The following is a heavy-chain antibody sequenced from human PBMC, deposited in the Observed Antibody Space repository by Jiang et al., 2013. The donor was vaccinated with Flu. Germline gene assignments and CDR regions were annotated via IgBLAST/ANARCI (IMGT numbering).Heavy chain of an antibody. CDR1: GFTFSSYA. CDR2: ISYDGSNK. D-gene: IGHD2-2*01. J-gene: IGHJ6*02. CDR3: ARDRAGVPSGGYYYGMDV. V-gene: IGHV3-30-3*01. Sequence: ESGGGVVQPGRSLRLSCAASGFTFSSYAMHWVRQAPGKGLEWVAVISYDGSNKYYADSVKGRFTISRDNSKNTLYLQMNSLRAEDTAVYYCARDRAGVPSGGYYYGMDVWGQGTTVTVSS.